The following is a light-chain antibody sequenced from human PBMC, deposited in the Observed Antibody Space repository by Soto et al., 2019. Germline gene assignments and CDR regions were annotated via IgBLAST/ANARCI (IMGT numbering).Light chain of an antibody. CDR2: EVS. V-gene: IGLV2-23*02. CDR1: SSDVGSYNL. CDR3: CSYAGSSTYV. Sequence: SALTQPASVSGSPGQSITISCTGTSSDVGSYNLVSWYQQHPGKAPKLMIYEVSKRPSGVSNRFSGSKSGNTASQTISGLQAEDEADYYCCSYAGSSTYVFGTGTKLTVL. J-gene: IGLJ1*01.